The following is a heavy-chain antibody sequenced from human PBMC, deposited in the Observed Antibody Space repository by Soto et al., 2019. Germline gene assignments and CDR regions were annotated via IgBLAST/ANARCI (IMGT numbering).Heavy chain of an antibody. Sequence: GGSLRLSCAASGFTFSNAWMSWVRQAPGKGLEWVGRIKSKTDGGSTDYAAPVKGRFTISRDCSKNTLYLQMNSLKTEDTAVYYCTTPSITLWSLYNFVDYWGQGTLVTVTS. V-gene: IGHV3-15*01. J-gene: IGHJ4*02. CDR2: IKSKTDGGST. CDR1: GFTFSNAW. D-gene: IGHD3-9*01. CDR3: TTPSITLWSLYNFVDY.